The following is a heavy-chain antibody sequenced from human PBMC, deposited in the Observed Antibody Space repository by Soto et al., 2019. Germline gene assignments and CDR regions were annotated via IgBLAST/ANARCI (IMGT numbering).Heavy chain of an antibody. CDR3: ASSKLARSYYFDY. J-gene: IGHJ4*02. Sequence: SETLSLTCTVSGGSISSSSYYWGWIRQPPGKGLEWIGSIYYSGSTYYNPSLKSRVTISVDTSKNQFSLKPSSVTAADTAVYYCASSKLARSYYFDYWGQGTLVTVSS. CDR2: IYYSGST. CDR1: GGSISSSSYY. V-gene: IGHV4-39*01. D-gene: IGHD6-6*01.